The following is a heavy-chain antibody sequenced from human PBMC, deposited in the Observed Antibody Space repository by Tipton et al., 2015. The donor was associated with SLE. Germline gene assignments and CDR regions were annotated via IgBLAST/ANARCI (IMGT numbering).Heavy chain of an antibody. J-gene: IGHJ5*02. CDR2: ISGSGTKT. Sequence: GSLRLSCAASGFTFGTYAMNWVRQAPGKGLEWVSSISGSGTKTYYADSVKGRFTISRDNSNNMLYLQMNSLRADDTAVYYCAKCSDNWNYFNWFDPWGLGTLVTVSS. D-gene: IGHD1-7*01. CDR3: AKCSDNWNYFNWFDP. V-gene: IGHV3-23*01. CDR1: GFTFGTYA.